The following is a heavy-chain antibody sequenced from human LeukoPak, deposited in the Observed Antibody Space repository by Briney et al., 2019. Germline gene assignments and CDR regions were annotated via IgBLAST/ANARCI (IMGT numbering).Heavy chain of an antibody. V-gene: IGHV3-48*03. D-gene: IGHD3-9*01. CDR2: ISSSGSTI. CDR1: GFTFSSYE. CDR3: ARVRRYDILTGYENWFDP. J-gene: IGHJ5*02. Sequence: GGSLRLSCAASGFTFSSYEMNWVRQAPGKGLEWVSYISSSGSTIYYADSVKGRFTISRDNAKNSLYLQMNSLRAADTAVYYCARVRRYDILTGYENWFDPWGQGTLVTVSS.